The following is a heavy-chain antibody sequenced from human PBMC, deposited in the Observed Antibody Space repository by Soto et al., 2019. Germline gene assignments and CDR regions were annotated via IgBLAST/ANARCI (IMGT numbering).Heavy chain of an antibody. CDR3: AREWTSYYDILPGSTTPPFFDY. CDR1: GFTFSSYS. D-gene: IGHD3-9*01. Sequence: EVQLVASGGGLVQPGGSLRLSCAASGFTFSSYSMNWVRQAPGKGLEWVSYISSISSTLYYADSVKGRFTISSDNAKNSLYLQMNSLRDEDTAVYYCAREWTSYYDILPGSTTPPFFDYWGQGTLVTVSS. V-gene: IGHV3-48*02. CDR2: ISSISSTL. J-gene: IGHJ4*02.